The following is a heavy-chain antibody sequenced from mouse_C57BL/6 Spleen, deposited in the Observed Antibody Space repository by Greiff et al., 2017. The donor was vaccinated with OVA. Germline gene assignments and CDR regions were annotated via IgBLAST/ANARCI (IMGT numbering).Heavy chain of an antibody. D-gene: IGHD2-4*01. Sequence: EVLLVESGGGLVKPGGSLKLSCAASGFTFSSYAMSWVRQTPGQRLEWVATISAGGSYTYYPDNVKGRFTLSRDNAKNNLYLQMSHLKSEDTAMYYCARDQGDYSWFAYWGQGTLVTVSA. V-gene: IGHV5-4*01. CDR1: GFTFSSYA. CDR2: ISAGGSYT. J-gene: IGHJ3*01. CDR3: ARDQGDYSWFAY.